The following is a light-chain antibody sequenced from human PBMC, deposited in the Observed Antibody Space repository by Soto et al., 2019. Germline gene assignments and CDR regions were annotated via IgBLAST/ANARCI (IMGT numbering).Light chain of an antibody. CDR3: QQSGSSFCP. Sequence: EIVLTQSPGTLSLSPGERATLSCRASQSVSSAYLAWYQQIPGQAPRLLIYGASSRATGIPDRFSGSGSGTDFTLTISGLEPEEFAVYDCQQSGSSFCPFGRGTKLEIK. CDR1: QSVSSAY. CDR2: GAS. J-gene: IGKJ2*02. V-gene: IGKV3-20*01.